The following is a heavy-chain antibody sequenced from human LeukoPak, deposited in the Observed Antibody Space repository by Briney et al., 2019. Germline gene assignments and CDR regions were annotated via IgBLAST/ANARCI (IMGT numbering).Heavy chain of an antibody. J-gene: IGHJ4*02. CDR3: ARVGIAVAAYEGNY. CDR1: GFTFSSYS. CDR2: ISSSSSYI. D-gene: IGHD6-19*01. Sequence: PGGSLRLSCAASGFTFSSYSMNWVRQAPGKGLEWGSSISSSSSYIYYADSVKGRFTISRDNAKNSLYLQMNSLRAEDTAVYYCARVGIAVAAYEGNYWGQGTLVTVSS. V-gene: IGHV3-21*01.